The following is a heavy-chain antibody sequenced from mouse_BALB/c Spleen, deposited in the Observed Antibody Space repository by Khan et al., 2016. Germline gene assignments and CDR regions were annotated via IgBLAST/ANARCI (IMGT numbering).Heavy chain of an antibody. D-gene: IGHD1-1*01. Sequence: VELVESGGGLVKPGGSLKLSCAASGFTFSTYAMSWVRQSPEKRLEWVAEISSGGIYTYYPDTVTGRFTISRDNAKNTLYLEMSSLRSEDTAMCYCARRIATVVGEAMDYWGQGTSVTVSS. CDR2: ISSGGIYT. CDR1: GFTFSTYA. V-gene: IGHV5-9-4*01. CDR3: ARRIATVVGEAMDY. J-gene: IGHJ4*01.